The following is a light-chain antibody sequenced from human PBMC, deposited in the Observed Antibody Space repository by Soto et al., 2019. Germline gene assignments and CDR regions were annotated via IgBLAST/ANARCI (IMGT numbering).Light chain of an antibody. V-gene: IGKV1-12*01. CDR3: QQGNSFPLS. CDR2: AAA. Sequence: DLPMTQSPSSVSASVGDRVTITCRASQSITSWLAWYQQKPGKAPKLLISAAANLQSGVPSRFSGSGSGTDFTLTISSLQPEDFATYYCQQGNSFPLSFGQGTRLEIK. CDR1: QSITSW. J-gene: IGKJ5*01.